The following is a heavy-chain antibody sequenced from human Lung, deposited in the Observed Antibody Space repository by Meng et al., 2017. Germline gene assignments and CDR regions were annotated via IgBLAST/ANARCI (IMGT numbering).Heavy chain of an antibody. CDR2: ITGSSSNT. Sequence: SWSSSGFLFSGSAMNWVRQAPGKGLEWVSSITGSSSNTDYADLVKGRFTISRDNAKKSVYLQMSSLRDDDTGVYFCARGVILGSYSDYFGQGTLVTVSS. CDR1: GFLFSGSA. D-gene: IGHD1-26*01. V-gene: IGHV3-21*01. J-gene: IGHJ4*02. CDR3: ARGVILGSYSDY.